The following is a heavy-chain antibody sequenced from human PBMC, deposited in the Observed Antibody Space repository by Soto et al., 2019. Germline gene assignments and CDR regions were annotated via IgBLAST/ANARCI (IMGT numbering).Heavy chain of an antibody. Sequence: GGSLRLSCAASGFTFSSYWMSWVRQAPGKGLEWVANIKQDGSEKYYVDSMKGRFTISRDNAKNSLYLQMNSLRAEDTAVYYCARDRGYSYGWNYFDYWGQGTLVTVSS. CDR2: IKQDGSEK. V-gene: IGHV3-7*05. CDR1: GFTFSSYW. J-gene: IGHJ4*02. CDR3: ARDRGYSYGWNYFDY. D-gene: IGHD5-18*01.